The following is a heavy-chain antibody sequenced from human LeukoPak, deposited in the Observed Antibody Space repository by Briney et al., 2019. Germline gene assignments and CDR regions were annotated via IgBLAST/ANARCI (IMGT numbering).Heavy chain of an antibody. CDR3: AKRLVYSSSWYYFDY. V-gene: IGHV3-11*03. J-gene: IGHJ4*02. CDR2: IGSSGTYT. CDR1: GFTFSGYY. Sequence: GGSLRLSCAASGFTFSGYYMSWIRQAPGKGLEWVSSIGSSGTYTNYADSVRGRFTISRDNAKNSLYLQMSSLRAEDTAVYYCAKRLVYSSSWYYFDYWGQGTLVTVSS. D-gene: IGHD6-13*01.